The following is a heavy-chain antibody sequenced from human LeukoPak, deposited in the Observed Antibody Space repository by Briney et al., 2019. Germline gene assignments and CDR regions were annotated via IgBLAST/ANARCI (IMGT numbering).Heavy chain of an antibody. CDR3: AREEKGDFWSGYYPLDY. J-gene: IGHJ4*02. D-gene: IGHD3-3*01. V-gene: IGHV3-21*01. Sequence: GGSLRLSCAASGFTFSSYSMNWVRQAPGKGLEWVSSISSSSSYIYYADSVKGRFTISRGNAKNSLYLQMNSLRAEDTAVYYCAREEKGDFWSGYYPLDYWGQGTLVTVSS. CDR2: ISSSSSYI. CDR1: GFTFSSYS.